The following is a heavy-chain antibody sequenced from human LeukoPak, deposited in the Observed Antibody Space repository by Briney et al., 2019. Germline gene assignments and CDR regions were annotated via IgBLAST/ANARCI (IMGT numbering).Heavy chain of an antibody. J-gene: IGHJ4*02. Sequence: GGSLRLSCAASGFTFSNAWMNWVRQAPGKGLEWVGRIKSKTAGGTTDYAAPVKGRFIISRDDSKNTLFLEMNSLKTEDTAVYFCVTRISGVAYWGQGTLVTVSS. D-gene: IGHD1-26*01. CDR3: VTRISGVAY. CDR2: IKSKTAGGTT. V-gene: IGHV3-15*01. CDR1: GFTFSNAW.